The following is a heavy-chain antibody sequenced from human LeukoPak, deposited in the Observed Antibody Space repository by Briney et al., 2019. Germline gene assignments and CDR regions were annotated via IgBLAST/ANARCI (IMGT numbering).Heavy chain of an antibody. CDR1: GYTFTSYG. D-gene: IGHD3-10*01. CDR3: ARDQPTTSPYYYGSGSYRKKYGMDV. CDR2: ISAYNGNT. V-gene: IGHV1-18*01. J-gene: IGHJ6*02. Sequence: ASVKVSCKASGYTFTSYGISWVRQAPGQGLEWMGWISAYNGNTNYAQKLQGRVTMTTDTSTSTAYMELRSLRSDDTAVYYCARDQPTTSPYYYGSGSYRKKYGMDVWGQGTTVTVSS.